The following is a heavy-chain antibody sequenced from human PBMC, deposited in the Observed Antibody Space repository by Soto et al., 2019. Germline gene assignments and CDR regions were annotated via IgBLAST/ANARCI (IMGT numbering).Heavy chain of an antibody. V-gene: IGHV1-46*01. J-gene: IGHJ4*02. D-gene: IGHD2-15*01. CDR2: INPSGGST. CDR1: GYTFTRYY. CDR3: ARDPNCSGGSCYSRGKRKFDY. Sequence: ASVKVSGKASGYTFTRYYMHWVRQAPGQGLEWMGIINPSGGSTSYAQRFQGRVTMTRNTSTSTVYMELGSLRSEDTAVYYCARDPNCSGGSCYSRGKRKFDYWGQGTLVTVSS.